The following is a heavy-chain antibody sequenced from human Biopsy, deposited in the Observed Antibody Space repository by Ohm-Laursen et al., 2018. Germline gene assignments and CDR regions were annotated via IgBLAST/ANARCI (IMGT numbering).Heavy chain of an antibody. D-gene: IGHD1-1*01. J-gene: IGHJ3*02. Sequence: RSLRLSCAASGFTFSSYAMHWVRQAPGKGLEWVALIWYDGSNPYYVDSVKGRFTISRDNSKDILSLEMNGLRAEDTAVYYCARDTTGYYYAFDIWGRGTLVTVSS. V-gene: IGHV3-33*01. CDR3: ARDTTGYYYAFDI. CDR2: IWYDGSNP. CDR1: GFTFSSYA.